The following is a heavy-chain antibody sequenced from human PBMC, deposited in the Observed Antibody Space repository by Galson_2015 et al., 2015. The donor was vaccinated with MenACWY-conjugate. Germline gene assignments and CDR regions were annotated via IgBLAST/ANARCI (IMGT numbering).Heavy chain of an antibody. CDR3: ARTYYFDSSGYSDYSYFYGLDV. CDR1: GYSFANYW. CDR2: IYPGDSDT. J-gene: IGHJ6*02. V-gene: IGHV5-51*01. Sequence: QSGAEVTKPGESLQISCKGSGYSFANYWIGWVRQMPGKGLEWMGIIYPGDSDTRYSPSFQGQVTISVEKSIRTAYLQWSSLKASDTAMYYCARTYYFDSSGYSDYSYFYGLDVLGLGTTVTVSS. D-gene: IGHD3-22*01.